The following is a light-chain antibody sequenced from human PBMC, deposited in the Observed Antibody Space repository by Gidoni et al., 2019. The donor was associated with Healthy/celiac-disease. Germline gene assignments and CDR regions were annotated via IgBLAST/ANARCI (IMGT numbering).Light chain of an antibody. CDR2: DVS. Sequence: QSALTQPASVSGSPGQSITISCPGTSSDVGGYNYVSWYQQHPGKAPKLMIYDVSNRPSGVSNRCSCSKSGNTASRTISGLQAEDEADYYCSSYTSSSTPVFGGGTKLTVL. V-gene: IGLV2-14*01. CDR3: SSYTSSSTPV. CDR1: SSDVGGYNY. J-gene: IGLJ2*01.